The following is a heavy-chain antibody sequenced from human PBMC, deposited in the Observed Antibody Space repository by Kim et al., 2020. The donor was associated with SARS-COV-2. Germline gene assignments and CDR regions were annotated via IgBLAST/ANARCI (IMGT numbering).Heavy chain of an antibody. J-gene: IGHJ4*02. Sequence: GGSTYYPDSVKGRFTISRDNSKNTLSLQMNSLRDEDTAVYYCAKGSGSNWGQGTQVTVSS. CDR2: GGST. CDR3: AKGSGSN. V-gene: IGHV3-23*01. D-gene: IGHD3-10*01.